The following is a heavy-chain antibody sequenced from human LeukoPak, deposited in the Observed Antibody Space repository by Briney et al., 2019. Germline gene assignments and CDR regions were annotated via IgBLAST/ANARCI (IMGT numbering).Heavy chain of an antibody. CDR3: AKETALDGDYSFDY. Sequence: GASVKVSCKASGYTFTGSYMQWVRQAPGQGLEWMGRINPNTGGTYYAQKFQGRVTMIRDTSISTAYMELSRLRSDDTAVYYCAKETALDGDYSFDYWGQGTLVTVSS. J-gene: IGHJ4*02. CDR1: GYTFTGSY. D-gene: IGHD4-17*01. V-gene: IGHV1-2*06. CDR2: INPNTGGT.